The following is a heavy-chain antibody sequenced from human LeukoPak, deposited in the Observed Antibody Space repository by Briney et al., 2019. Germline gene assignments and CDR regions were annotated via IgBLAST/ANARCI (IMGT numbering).Heavy chain of an antibody. J-gene: IGHJ3*02. D-gene: IGHD3-3*01. Sequence: SETLSLTCTVSGGSISSSSYYWGWTRQPPGKGLEWIGSIYYSGSTYYNPSLKSRVTISVDTSKNQFSLKLSSVTAADTAVYYCAGGGRLRFLEWLPPSFDIWGQGTMVTVSS. CDR3: AGGGRLRFLEWLPPSFDI. CDR1: GGSISSSSYY. V-gene: IGHV4-39*01. CDR2: IYYSGST.